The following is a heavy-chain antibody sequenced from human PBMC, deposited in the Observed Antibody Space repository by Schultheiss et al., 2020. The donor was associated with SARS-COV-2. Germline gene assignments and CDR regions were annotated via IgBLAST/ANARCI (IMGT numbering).Heavy chain of an antibody. CDR3: ARGQGGAFSSFDY. D-gene: IGHD1-26*01. J-gene: IGHJ4*02. CDR2: IKSKTDGGTT. Sequence: GGSLRLSCAASGFTFSNAWMSWVRQAPGKGLEWVGRIKSKTDGGTTDYAAPVKGRFTISRDDSKNTLYLQMNSLKTEDTAVYYCARGQGGAFSSFDYWGPGTLVTVSS. V-gene: IGHV3-15*01. CDR1: GFTFSNAW.